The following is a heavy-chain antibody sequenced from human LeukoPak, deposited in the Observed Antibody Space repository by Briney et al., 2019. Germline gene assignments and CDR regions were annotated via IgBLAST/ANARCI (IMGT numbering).Heavy chain of an antibody. CDR2: IKQDGSEK. CDR1: GFTFSSYW. CDR3: ARGPLGATSLSFDY. D-gene: IGHD1-26*01. V-gene: IGHV3-7*01. Sequence: GGSLRLSCAASGFTFSSYWMSWVRQAPGKGLEWVANIKQDGSEKYYVDSVKGRFTISRDNAKNSLCLQMNSLRAEDTAVYYCARGPLGATSLSFDYWGQGTLVTVSS. J-gene: IGHJ4*02.